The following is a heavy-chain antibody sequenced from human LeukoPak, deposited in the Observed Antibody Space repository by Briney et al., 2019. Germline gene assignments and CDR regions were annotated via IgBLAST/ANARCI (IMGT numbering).Heavy chain of an antibody. V-gene: IGHV1-69*01. Sequence: SVKVSCKASGGTFSSYAISWVRQAPGQGLEWMEGIIPIFGTANYAQKFQGRVTITADESTSTAYMELSSLRSEDTAEYYCARGPKGYCSGGSCFPLGYWGQGTLVTVSS. CDR2: IIPIFGTA. J-gene: IGHJ4*02. CDR1: GGTFSSYA. CDR3: ARGPKGYCSGGSCFPLGY. D-gene: IGHD2-15*01.